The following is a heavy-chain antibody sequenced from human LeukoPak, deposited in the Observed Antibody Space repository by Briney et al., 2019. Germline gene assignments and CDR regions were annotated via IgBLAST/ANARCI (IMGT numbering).Heavy chain of an antibody. CDR2: IYYSGST. Sequence: PSETLSLTCTVSGGSISSYYWSWIRQPPGKGLEWIGYIYYSGSTNYNPSLKSGATISVDTSKNQLSVKLSSVTAADRAVYYCAREASPVTTSGSWVFDYWGQGTLVTVSS. CDR1: GGSISSYY. CDR3: AREASPVTTSGSWVFDY. D-gene: IGHD4-17*01. J-gene: IGHJ4*02. V-gene: IGHV4-59*01.